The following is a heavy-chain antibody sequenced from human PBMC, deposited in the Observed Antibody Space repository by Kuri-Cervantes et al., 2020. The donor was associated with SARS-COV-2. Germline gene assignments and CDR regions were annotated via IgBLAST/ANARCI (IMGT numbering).Heavy chain of an antibody. J-gene: IGHJ6*02. D-gene: IGHD3-22*01. Sequence: GGSLRLSCAASGFTFSSYGMHWVRQAPGKGLEWVAVISYDGSNKYYADSVKGRFTISRDNSKNTLYLQMNSPRAEDTAVYYCAKDADYYDSGGDGMDVWGQGTTVTVSS. CDR2: ISYDGSNK. CDR3: AKDADYYDSGGDGMDV. V-gene: IGHV3-30*18. CDR1: GFTFSSYG.